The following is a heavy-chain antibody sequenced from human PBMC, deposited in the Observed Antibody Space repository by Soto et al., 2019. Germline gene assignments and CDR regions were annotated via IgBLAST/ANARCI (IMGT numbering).Heavy chain of an antibody. J-gene: IGHJ4*02. D-gene: IGHD3-10*01. Sequence: QVQLVQSGAELKKPGASVKVSCKASGYTFSNYDMNWVRQATGQGPERIGWVNPNNGDTGYAQKFQGRVTLTTYITTTTAYTELTSPRSQDTAIYYCAKVSRKGSAIDFAYWGQGTLITVSS. CDR3: AKVSRKGSAIDFAY. CDR1: GYTFSNYD. CDR2: VNPNNGDT. V-gene: IGHV1-8*01.